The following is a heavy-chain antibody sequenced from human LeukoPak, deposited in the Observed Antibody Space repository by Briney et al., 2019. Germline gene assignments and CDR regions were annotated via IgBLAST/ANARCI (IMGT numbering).Heavy chain of an antibody. CDR3: AKHWHFRPFDY. CDR1: GGSISSGGYY. V-gene: IGHV4-31*03. D-gene: IGHD3-3*02. Sequence: PSETLSLTCTVSGGSISSGGYYWSWIRQHPGKGLEWIGYIYYSGSTYYNPSLKSRVTISVDTSKNQFSLKLSSVTAADTAVYYCAKHWHFRPFDYWGQGTLVTVSS. J-gene: IGHJ4*02. CDR2: IYYSGST.